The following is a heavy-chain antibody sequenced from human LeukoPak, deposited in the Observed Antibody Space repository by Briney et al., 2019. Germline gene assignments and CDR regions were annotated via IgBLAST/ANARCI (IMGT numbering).Heavy chain of an antibody. CDR3: ARDGRGYYDSSAYSLDY. CDR2: ISGGTSNI. Sequence: GGSLRLSCAASGFTFSTHSMNWVRQAPGKGLEWVSYISGGTSNIFYADSVKGRFTISRDNAQRSLYLQMNSLRDEDTAVYYCARDGRGYYDSSAYSLDYWGQGTLVTVSS. V-gene: IGHV3-48*02. CDR1: GFTFSTHS. D-gene: IGHD3-22*01. J-gene: IGHJ4*02.